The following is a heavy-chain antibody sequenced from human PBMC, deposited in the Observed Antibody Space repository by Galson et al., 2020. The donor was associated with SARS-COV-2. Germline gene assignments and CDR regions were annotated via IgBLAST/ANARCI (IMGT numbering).Heavy chain of an antibody. CDR2: ISYDGSNK. J-gene: IGHJ4*02. CDR1: GFTFSSYA. D-gene: IGHD1-26*01. CDR3: AREGWELQIDY. Sequence: GGSLRLSCAASGFTFSSYAMHWVRQAPGKGLERVAVISYDGSNKYYADSVKGRFTISRDNSKNTLYLQMNSLRAEDTAVYYCAREGWELQIDYWGQGTLVTVSS. V-gene: IGHV3-30-3*01.